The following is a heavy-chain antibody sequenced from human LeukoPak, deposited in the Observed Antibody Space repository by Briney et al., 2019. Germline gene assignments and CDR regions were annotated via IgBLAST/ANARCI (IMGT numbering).Heavy chain of an antibody. Sequence: GGSPRLSCAASGFTVSTKYMNWVRQAPGKGLEWVSIIYSGATTYYADSVKGRFTISRDTSKNTLSLQMNSLRAEDTAVYFCARVGDHFHWNLDLWGRGTLVSVSS. CDR1: GFTVSTKY. CDR2: IYSGATT. CDR3: ARVGDHFHWNLDL. J-gene: IGHJ2*01. D-gene: IGHD3-3*02. V-gene: IGHV3-53*01.